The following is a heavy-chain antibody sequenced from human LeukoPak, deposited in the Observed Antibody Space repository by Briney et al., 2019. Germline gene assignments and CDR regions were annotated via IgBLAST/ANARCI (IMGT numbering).Heavy chain of an antibody. CDR1: GFSLHSHGVS. V-gene: IGHV2-5*02. Sequence: SGPTLVKPTQTLTLTCTFSGFSLHSHGVSVSPIRHPPGKALEWLALIYWDDEKHYSPSLKSRLTIAKDTSKNHVVLTMTNMDPMDTATYYCAHSDSSFSSEAFDVWGQGTMVTVSS. CDR3: AHSDSSFSSEAFDV. J-gene: IGHJ3*01. CDR2: IYWDDEK. D-gene: IGHD6-6*01.